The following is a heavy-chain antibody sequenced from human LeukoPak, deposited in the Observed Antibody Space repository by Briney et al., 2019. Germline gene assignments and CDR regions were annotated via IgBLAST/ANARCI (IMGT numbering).Heavy chain of an antibody. CDR1: GGSISSSNW. Sequence: SETLSLTCAVSGGSISSSNWWSWVRQPPGKGLEWIGEIYHSGSTNYNPSLKSRVTISVDRSKNQFSLKLSSVTAADTAVYYCARVIPQRIAAAANWFDPWGQGTLVTVSS. J-gene: IGHJ5*02. V-gene: IGHV4-4*02. D-gene: IGHD6-13*01. CDR3: ARVIPQRIAAAANWFDP. CDR2: IYHSGST.